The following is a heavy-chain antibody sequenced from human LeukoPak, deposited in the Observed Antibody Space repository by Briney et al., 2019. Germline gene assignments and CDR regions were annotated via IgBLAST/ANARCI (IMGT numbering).Heavy chain of an antibody. CDR2: IKSKTDGGTT. CDR3: ARFPPSSSGYSYALDI. V-gene: IGHV3-15*01. J-gene: IGHJ3*02. Sequence: GGSLRLSCAASGFTFSNAWMSWVRQAPGKGLEWVGRIKSKTDGGTTDYAAPVKGRFTISRDDSKNTLYLQMNSLRAEDTALYYCARFPPSSSGYSYALDIWGPGTMVTVSS. D-gene: IGHD3-22*01. CDR1: GFTFSNAW.